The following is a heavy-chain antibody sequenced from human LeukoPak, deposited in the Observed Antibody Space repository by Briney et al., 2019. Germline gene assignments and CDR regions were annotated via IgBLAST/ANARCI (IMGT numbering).Heavy chain of an antibody. CDR3: ARTVLTGQAQSYYYHAVDV. J-gene: IGHJ6*04. V-gene: IGHV4-59*01. D-gene: IGHD3-9*01. CDR1: GGPISSKY. CDR2: IYYSGST. Sequence: SETLDLTWTVSGGPISSKYWSWIRQPPGGGVEWIGYIYYSGSTNYNPSLMSGVINYNPSLQSRVTISVDTSKTQFSLKLRSVTAADTAVYYCARTVLTGQAQSYYYHAVDVWGKGTTVTVSS.